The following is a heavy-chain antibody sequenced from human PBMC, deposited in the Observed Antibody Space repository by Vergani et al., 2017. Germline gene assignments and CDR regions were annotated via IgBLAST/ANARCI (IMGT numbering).Heavy chain of an antibody. Sequence: VQLVESGGGLVQPGGSLRLSCAASGFTFSSYSMNWVRQAPGKGLEWVAVIWYDGSNKYYADSVKGRFTISRDNSKNTLYLQMNSLRSEDTAVYYCARGAYGEDYYYYMDVWGKGTTVTVSS. CDR1: GFTFSSYS. CDR3: ARGAYGEDYYYYMDV. CDR2: IWYDGSNK. V-gene: IGHV3-33*08. J-gene: IGHJ6*03. D-gene: IGHD4-17*01.